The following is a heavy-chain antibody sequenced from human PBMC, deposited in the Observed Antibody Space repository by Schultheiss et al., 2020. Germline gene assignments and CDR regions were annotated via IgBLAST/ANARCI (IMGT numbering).Heavy chain of an antibody. D-gene: IGHD6-19*01. CDR3: ARDLAVAGIEDYYYYYMDV. V-gene: IGHV6-1*01. Sequence: SQTLSLTCAISGDSVSSNSAAWNWIRQSPSRGLEWLGRTYYRSKWYNDYAVSVKSRITINPDTSKNQFSLQLNSVTPEDTAVYYCARDLAVAGIEDYYYYYMDVGGKGSTGIVSS. CDR1: GDSVSSNSAA. CDR2: TYYRSKWYN. J-gene: IGHJ6*03.